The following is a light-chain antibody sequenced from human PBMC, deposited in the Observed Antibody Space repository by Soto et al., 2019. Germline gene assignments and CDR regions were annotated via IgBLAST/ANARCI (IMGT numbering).Light chain of an antibody. Sequence: DIMLTQSPASLHSHPGLHVHLSCKASQSVASNLAWYQQKPGQAHRLLIYGTSTRATGVPARFSGSGSGTDFTLTISSLQAADFAVYHCQNYNNWPITFGQGTRLEIK. CDR2: GTS. CDR3: QNYNNWPIT. CDR1: QSVASN. J-gene: IGKJ5*01. V-gene: IGKV3-15*01.